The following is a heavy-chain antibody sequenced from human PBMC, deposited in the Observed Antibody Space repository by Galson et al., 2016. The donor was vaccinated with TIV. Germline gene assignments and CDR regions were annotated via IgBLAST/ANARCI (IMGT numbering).Heavy chain of an antibody. CDR2: VNVGTGDT. CDR1: GYTFENYA. V-gene: IGHV1-3*01. CDR3: ARSDAVSGYYYHFDY. J-gene: IGHJ4*01. D-gene: IGHD3-22*01. Sequence: SVKVSCKASGYTFENYAIQWVRQAPGQRLEWMAWVNVGTGDTRYSQKFQGAVTVTRDTSASTAYMELSSLTSEDTAVYYCARSDAVSGYYYHFDYWGHGTLVTVFS.